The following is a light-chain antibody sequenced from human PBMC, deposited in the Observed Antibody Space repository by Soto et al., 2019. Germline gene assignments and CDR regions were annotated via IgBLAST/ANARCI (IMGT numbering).Light chain of an antibody. CDR3: QQYGSSPRT. V-gene: IGKV3-20*01. CDR2: GAS. CDR1: QSVISSY. J-gene: IGKJ1*01. Sequence: EIVLTQSPGTLSLSPGERVTLSCRASQSVISSYLAWYQQKPGQAPRLLIYGASSRATGIPDRFSGSGSGTDFTLTISRLEPGDFAVYYCQQYGSSPRTFGQGTKVEIK.